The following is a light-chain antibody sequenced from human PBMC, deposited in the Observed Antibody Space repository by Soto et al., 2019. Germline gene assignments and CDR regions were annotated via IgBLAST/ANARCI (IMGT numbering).Light chain of an antibody. CDR1: QSISGW. V-gene: IGKV1-5*01. CDR2: DAS. Sequence: DIQMTLSPSTLSASVGDRVTITCRASQSISGWLAWYQQKPGKAPKLLIYDASSFESGVPSRFSGSGSGTEFTLTISSLQPDDFATYYCQHYHSYPWTFGQGTKVEIK. J-gene: IGKJ1*01. CDR3: QHYHSYPWT.